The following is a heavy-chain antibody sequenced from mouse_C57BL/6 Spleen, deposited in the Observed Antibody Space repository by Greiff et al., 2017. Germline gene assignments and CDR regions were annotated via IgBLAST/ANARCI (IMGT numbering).Heavy chain of an antibody. J-gene: IGHJ4*01. V-gene: IGHV10-1*01. CDR3: VGQATVVATDYAKDC. CDR2: IRSKSNNYAT. Sequence: EVQLVESGGGLVQPKGSLKLSCAASGFSFHTYAMNWVRQAPGKGLEWVARIRSKSNNYATYYADSVKDRFTIARDDTESMLYLQMNNLNTEDTAMYYCVGQATVVATDYAKDCWGQGTPVTIAS. CDR1: GFSFHTYA. D-gene: IGHD1-1*01.